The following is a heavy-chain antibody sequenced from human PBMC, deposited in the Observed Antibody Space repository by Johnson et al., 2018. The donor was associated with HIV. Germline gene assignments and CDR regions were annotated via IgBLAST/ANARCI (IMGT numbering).Heavy chain of an antibody. Sequence: VHLVESGGGLVQPGGSLRLSCAASGFTVSSYDMHWVRQATGKGLEWVSAIGTAGDTYYPGSVKGRFTISRENAKNSLYLQMNSLRAGDTAVYYCARGGWANDAFDIWGQGTMVTVSS. CDR1: GFTVSSYD. V-gene: IGHV3-13*01. D-gene: IGHD6-19*01. CDR2: IGTAGDT. J-gene: IGHJ3*02. CDR3: ARGGWANDAFDI.